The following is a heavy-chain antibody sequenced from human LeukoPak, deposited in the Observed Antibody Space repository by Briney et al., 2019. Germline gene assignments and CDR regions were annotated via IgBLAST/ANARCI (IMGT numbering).Heavy chain of an antibody. CDR2: IYHSGST. D-gene: IGHD2-2*01. CDR1: GGSISSGGYY. J-gene: IGHJ4*02. Sequence: SETLSLTCTVSGGSISSGGYYWSWIRQPPGKGLEWIGYIYHSGSTYYNPSLKSRVTISVDRSKNQFSLKLSSVTAADTAVYYCARGLGDYSTSYFDSWGQGTLVTVSS. V-gene: IGHV4-30-2*01. CDR3: ARGLGDYSTSYFDS.